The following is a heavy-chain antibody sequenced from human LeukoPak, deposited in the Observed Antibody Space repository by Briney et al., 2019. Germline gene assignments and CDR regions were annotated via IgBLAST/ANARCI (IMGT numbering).Heavy chain of an antibody. V-gene: IGHV4-39*01. J-gene: IGHJ5*02. CDR1: GGSISSSSYY. Sequence: PSETLSLTCTVSGGSISSSSYYWGWIRQPPGKGLEWIGSIYYSGSTYYNPSLKSRVTISVDTSKNQFSLKLSSVTAADTAVYYCARHAGYSSGWYSAGGWFDPWGQGTLVTVSS. CDR2: IYYSGST. D-gene: IGHD6-19*01. CDR3: ARHAGYSSGWYSAGGWFDP.